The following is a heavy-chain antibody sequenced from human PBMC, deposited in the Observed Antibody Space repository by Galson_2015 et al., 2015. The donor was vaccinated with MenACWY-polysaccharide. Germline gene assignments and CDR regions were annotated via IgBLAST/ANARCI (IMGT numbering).Heavy chain of an antibody. Sequence: QSGAEVKKPGESLKISCKGSGYSFTSYWIGWVRQMPGKGLEWMGITYPGDSDTRYSPSFQGQVTISADKSISTAYLQWSSLKASDTAMYYCVRHEGRYCSSTSCHEVGYYYGMDVWGQGTTVTVSS. D-gene: IGHD2-2*01. CDR2: TYPGDSDT. CDR1: GYSFTSYW. J-gene: IGHJ6*02. CDR3: VRHEGRYCSSTSCHEVGYYYGMDV. V-gene: IGHV5-51*01.